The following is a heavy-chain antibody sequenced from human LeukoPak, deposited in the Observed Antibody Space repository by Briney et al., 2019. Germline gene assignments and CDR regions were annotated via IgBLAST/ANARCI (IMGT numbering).Heavy chain of an antibody. CDR2: IRGSGGGST. Sequence: GGSLRLSCAASGFTFRRYGMSWVRQAPGKGLEWVSAIRGSGGGSTYYADSVKGRFTISRDNSKNTLYLQMNSLRAEDTAVYYCANHPYGSGSYFGWGQGTLVTVSS. J-gene: IGHJ4*02. CDR1: GFTFRRYG. D-gene: IGHD3-10*01. CDR3: ANHPYGSGSYFG. V-gene: IGHV3-23*01.